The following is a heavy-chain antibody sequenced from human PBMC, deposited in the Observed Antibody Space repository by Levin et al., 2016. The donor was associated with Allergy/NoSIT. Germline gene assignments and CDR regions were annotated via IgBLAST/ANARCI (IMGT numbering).Heavy chain of an antibody. CDR3: AKTPVFGELLSGSTDY. CDR2: ISGSGKST. D-gene: IGHD3-10*02. V-gene: IGHV3-23*01. Sequence: WIRQPPGKGLEWVSSISGSGKSTYYADSVKGRFTISRDNSNNKLFLQMNSLRVEDTARFYCAKTPVFGELLSGSTDYWGQGALVTVSS. J-gene: IGHJ4*02.